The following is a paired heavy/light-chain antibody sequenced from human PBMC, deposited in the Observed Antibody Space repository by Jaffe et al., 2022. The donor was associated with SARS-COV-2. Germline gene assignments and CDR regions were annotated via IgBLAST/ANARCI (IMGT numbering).Heavy chain of an antibody. Sequence: VKLDQSGPEVKRPGASVKVSCKISEDTRTESSIFWVRQAPGKGLEWMGSFAPEDGEKIYNQKFQHRLTMTESPSPHTAYMELSSLTSEDTAVYYCAAKECSGDTCNSHELVDFYFYYGLEVWGQGTTVSVSS. J-gene: IGHJ6*02. D-gene: IGHD2-15*01. V-gene: IGHV1-24*01. CDR2: FAPEDGEK. CDR1: EDTRTESS. CDR3: AAKECSGDTCNSHELVDFYFYYGLEV.
Light chain of an antibody. Sequence: QSVLTQPPSVSGAPGQRLTISCIGSSSNIGAEYDVHWYQKLPGTAPKLLIYGSSHRSTGVPDRFSASKSGSSASLAITGLQAEDEAEYYCLSYDDTFLWVFGGGTKVTV. CDR2: GSS. CDR3: LSYDDTFLWV. J-gene: IGLJ3*02. CDR1: SSNIGAEYD. V-gene: IGLV1-40*01.